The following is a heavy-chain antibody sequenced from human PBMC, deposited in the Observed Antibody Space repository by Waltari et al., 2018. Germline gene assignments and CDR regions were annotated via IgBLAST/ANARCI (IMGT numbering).Heavy chain of an antibody. J-gene: IGHJ6*02. CDR3: ARGGGNYYYGMDV. Sequence: SSHYWSWIRQPPGKGLEWIGYIYYSGSTNYNPSLKSRVTISVDTSKNQFSLKLSSVTAADTAVYYCARGGGNYYYGMDVWGQGTTVTVSS. V-gene: IGHV4-59*11. CDR1: SSHY. D-gene: IGHD3-16*01. CDR2: IYYSGST.